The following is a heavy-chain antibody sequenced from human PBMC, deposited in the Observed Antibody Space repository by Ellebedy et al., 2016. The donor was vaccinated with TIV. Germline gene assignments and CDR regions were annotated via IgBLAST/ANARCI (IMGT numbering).Heavy chain of an antibody. CDR2: IYYSGST. D-gene: IGHD3-9*01. CDR3: ARYVSYFDTVDQIDYFFDY. Sequence: SETLSLTCTASGDSISSYYWSWIRQPPGKGLEWIGFIYYSGSTSYNPSLKSRVTISLDTSKNQFSLKLKSVTAADSAVYYCARYVSYFDTVDQIDYFFDYWGQGTLVTVSS. V-gene: IGHV4-59*08. CDR1: GDSISSYY. J-gene: IGHJ4*02.